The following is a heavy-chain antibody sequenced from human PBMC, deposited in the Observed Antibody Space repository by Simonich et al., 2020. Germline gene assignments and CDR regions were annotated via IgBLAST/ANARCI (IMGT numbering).Heavy chain of an antibody. CDR2: INHSGST. Sequence: QVQLQQWGAGLLKPSETLSLTCAVYGGSFSGYYWSWIRQPPGKGLEWIGEINHSGSTNYNPALKSRVTISVDTSKNLFSLKLSSVTAADTAVYYCARHLQLGPFDYWGQGTLVTVSS. CDR1: GGSFSGYY. V-gene: IGHV4-34*01. J-gene: IGHJ4*02. D-gene: IGHD1-1*01. CDR3: ARHLQLGPFDY.